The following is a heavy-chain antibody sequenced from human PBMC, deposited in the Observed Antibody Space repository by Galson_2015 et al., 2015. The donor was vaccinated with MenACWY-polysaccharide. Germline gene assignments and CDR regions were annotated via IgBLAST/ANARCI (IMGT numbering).Heavy chain of an antibody. CDR3: VRGRSNGGNFDY. D-gene: IGHD2-8*01. CDR1: GGSMSHNH. Sequence: SETLSLTCTVSGGSMSHNHWTWIRQSPGKGLEWIGWIDYRGGTKYSPSLTSRVTLSVDTSENKFSLRLGSVTTADTAVYSCVRGRSNGGNFDYWGQGTLVTVSS. J-gene: IGHJ4*02. CDR2: IDYRGGT. V-gene: IGHV4-59*01.